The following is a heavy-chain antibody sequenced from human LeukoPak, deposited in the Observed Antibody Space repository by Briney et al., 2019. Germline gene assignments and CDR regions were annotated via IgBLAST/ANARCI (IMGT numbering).Heavy chain of an antibody. J-gene: IGHJ4*02. CDR3: ARVAYCGGDCYPFDQ. CDR2: IYYSGST. Sequence: SETLSLTRTVSGGSISGYHWSWIRQPPRKGLEWIGYIYYSGSTNTNPSLKSRVTISVDTSKNHFSLKLSSVTAADTAVYYCARVAYCGGDCYPFDQWGQGTLVTVSS. CDR1: GGSISGYH. V-gene: IGHV4-59*01. D-gene: IGHD2-21*02.